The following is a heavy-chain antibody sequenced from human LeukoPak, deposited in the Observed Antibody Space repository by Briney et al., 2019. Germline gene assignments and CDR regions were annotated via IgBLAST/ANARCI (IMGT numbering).Heavy chain of an antibody. V-gene: IGHV3-30*18. J-gene: IGHJ1*01. CDR1: GFTFSSYG. CDR2: ISNDGANK. Sequence: PGGSLRLSCAASGFTFSSYGMYWVRQAPGKGLEWVAVISNDGANKYYADSVKGRFTIFRDDSKNTLFLQMNSLRPEDTAMYYCAKYQGYDSDYMAVWGQGAWSPSPQ. CDR3: AKYQGYDSDYMAV. D-gene: IGHD3-22*01.